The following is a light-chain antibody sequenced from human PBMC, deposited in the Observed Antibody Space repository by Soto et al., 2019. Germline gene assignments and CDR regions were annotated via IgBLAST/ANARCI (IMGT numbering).Light chain of an antibody. CDR1: QGISSY. CDR3: QQYYSYHRT. J-gene: IGKJ1*01. CDR2: AAS. Sequence: AIRMPQSPSASSASTGDTFSMTCRASQGISSYLAWYQQKPGKARKLLIYAASTLQSGVPSRFSGSGSGTDFTLTISCLQSEDFATYYCQQYYSYHRTFDQGTKVDIK. V-gene: IGKV1-8*01.